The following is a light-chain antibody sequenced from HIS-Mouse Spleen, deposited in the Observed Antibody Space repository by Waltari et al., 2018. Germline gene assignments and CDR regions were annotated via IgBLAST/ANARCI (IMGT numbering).Light chain of an antibody. V-gene: IGKV1-9*01. CDR3: QQLNSYPPT. CDR1: QGISSY. CDR2: AES. J-gene: IGKJ1*01. Sequence: DIQLTQSPSFLSASVGDRVTITCRASQGISSYLAWYQQKPGKAPKLLIYAESTLQRGVPSRFSGSGSGTELPLPISSLQPEDFETYYCQQLNSYPPTFGQGTKVEIK.